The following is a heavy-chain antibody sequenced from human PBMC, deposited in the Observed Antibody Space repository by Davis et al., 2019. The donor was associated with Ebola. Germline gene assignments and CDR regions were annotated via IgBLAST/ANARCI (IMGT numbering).Heavy chain of an antibody. J-gene: IGHJ4*02. V-gene: IGHV1-2*04. CDR3: ARDKYGDYEDY. CDR1: GYTFTGYY. Sequence: AASVTVSCKASGYTFTGYYMHWVRQAPGQGLEWMGWINPNSGGTNYAQKFQGWVTMTRDTSASTAYMELSSLRSEDTAVYYCARDKYGDYEDYWGQGTLVTVSS. D-gene: IGHD4-17*01. CDR2: INPNSGGT.